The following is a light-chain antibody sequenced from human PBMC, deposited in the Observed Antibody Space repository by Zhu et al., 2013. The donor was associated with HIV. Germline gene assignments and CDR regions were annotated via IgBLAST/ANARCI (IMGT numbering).Light chain of an antibody. V-gene: IGLV1-40*01. CDR2: ANS. Sequence: QSVLTQPPSVSGAPGQRVTISCTGSSSNIGAGYAVHWHQQLPGTAPKLLIYANSNRPSGVPDRFSASKSGTSASLAITGLQTEDEAEYYCQSFDSRLSGYVFGPGTKVTVL. CDR1: SSNIGAGYA. CDR3: QSFDSRLSGYV. J-gene: IGLJ1*01.